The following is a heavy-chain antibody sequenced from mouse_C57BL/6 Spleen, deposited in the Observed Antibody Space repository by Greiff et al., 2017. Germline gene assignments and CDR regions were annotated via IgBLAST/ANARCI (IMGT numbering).Heavy chain of an antibody. CDR2: IYPSDSET. Sequence: QVQLQQPGAELVRPGSSVKLSCKASGYTFTSYWMDWVKQRPGQGLEWIGNIYPSDSETHYNQKFKDKATLTVDKSTSKAYMQISSLTSEDSAVYYCARDYYGSQCYGGHGTTLSVSS. V-gene: IGHV1-61*01. J-gene: IGHJ2*01. D-gene: IGHD1-1*01. CDR1: GYTFTSYW. CDR3: ARDYYGSQCY.